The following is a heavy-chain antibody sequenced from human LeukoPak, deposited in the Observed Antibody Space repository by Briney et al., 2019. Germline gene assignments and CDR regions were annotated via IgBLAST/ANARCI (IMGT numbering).Heavy chain of an antibody. D-gene: IGHD2-2*01. J-gene: IGHJ4*02. Sequence: PSETLSLTCAVYGGSFSGYYWSWLRQPPGKGLEWLGEIIYSGSTNYNPSLKSRVNISVDTFKKQFSSEFNHVNRRDPAVFFLVRGKSIVVVPANTRFDYWGQGTLVTVSS. CDR2: IIYSGST. CDR3: VRGKSIVVVPANTRFDY. V-gene: IGHV4-34*03. CDR1: GGSFSGYY.